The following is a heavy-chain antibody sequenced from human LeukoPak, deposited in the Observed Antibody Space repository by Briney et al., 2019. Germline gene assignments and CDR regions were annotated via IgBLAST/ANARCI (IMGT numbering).Heavy chain of an antibody. CDR1: GGTFSSYA. J-gene: IGHJ4*02. Sequence: VKVSCKASGGTFSSYAISWVRQAPGQGLEWMGGIISIFGTADYAQKFQGRVTITADESTSTAYMELSSLRSEDTAVYYCARLSGSGGTYGSRVDYWGQGTLVTVSS. CDR3: ARLSGSGGTYGSRVDY. CDR2: IISIFGTA. V-gene: IGHV1-69*13. D-gene: IGHD2-15*01.